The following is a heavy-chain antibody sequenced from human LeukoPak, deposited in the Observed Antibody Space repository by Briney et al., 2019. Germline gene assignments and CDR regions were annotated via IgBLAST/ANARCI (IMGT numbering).Heavy chain of an antibody. CDR2: IIPIFGTA. V-gene: IGHV1-69*05. CDR3: ARDYVYSSSWEAFDY. D-gene: IGHD6-13*01. Sequence: SSVKVSCKASGGTFSSYAISWVRQAPGQGLEWMGGIIPIFGTANYAQKFQGRVTITTDESTSTAYMELSSLRSEDTAVYYCARDYVYSSSWEAFDYRGQGTLVTVSS. J-gene: IGHJ4*02. CDR1: GGTFSSYA.